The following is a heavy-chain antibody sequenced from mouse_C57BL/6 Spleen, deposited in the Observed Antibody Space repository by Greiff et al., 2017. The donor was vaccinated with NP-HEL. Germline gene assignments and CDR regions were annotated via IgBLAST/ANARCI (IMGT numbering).Heavy chain of an antibody. Sequence: LVESGPELVKPGASVKISCKASGYAFSSSWMNWVKQRPGKGLEWIGRIYPGDGDTNYNGKFKGKATLTADKSSSTAYMQLSSLTSEDSAVYFCATITTVVPYYFDYWGQGTTLTVSS. CDR3: ATITTVVPYYFDY. J-gene: IGHJ2*01. V-gene: IGHV1-82*01. CDR1: GYAFSSSW. CDR2: IYPGDGDT. D-gene: IGHD1-1*01.